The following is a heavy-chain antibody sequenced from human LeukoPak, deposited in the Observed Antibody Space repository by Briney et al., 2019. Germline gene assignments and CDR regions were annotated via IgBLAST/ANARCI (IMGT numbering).Heavy chain of an antibody. CDR1: GYTFYNYS. J-gene: IGHJ2*01. CDR2: ISHDGAST. Sequence: GGSLTLSCAASGYTFYNYSLTWVRQAPGKGLEWFSSISHDGASTHYADSVKGRFTISRDNSKNTVFLQMDSLRAEDTAVYFCAKYGSGQLWLLGWYFDFWGRGTLVSVSS. CDR3: AKYGSGQLWLLGWYFDF. V-gene: IGHV3-23*01. D-gene: IGHD3-16*01.